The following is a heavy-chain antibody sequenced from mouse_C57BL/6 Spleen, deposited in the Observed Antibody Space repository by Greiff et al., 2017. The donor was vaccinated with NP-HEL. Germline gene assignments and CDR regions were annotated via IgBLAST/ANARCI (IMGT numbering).Heavy chain of an antibody. CDR1: GYSITSGYY. V-gene: IGHV3-6*01. CDR3: ASESIYYGNPYAMDY. J-gene: IGHJ4*01. CDR2: ISYDGSN. Sequence: EVKLQESGPGLVKPSQSLSLTCSVTGYSITSGYYWNWIRQFPGNKLEWMGYISYDGSNNYNPSLKNRISITRDTSKNQFFLKLNSVTTEDTATYYCASESIYYGNPYAMDYWGQGTSVTVSS. D-gene: IGHD2-1*01.